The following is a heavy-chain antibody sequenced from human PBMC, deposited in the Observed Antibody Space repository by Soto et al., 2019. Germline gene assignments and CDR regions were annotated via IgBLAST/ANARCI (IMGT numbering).Heavy chain of an antibody. CDR1: GGSISDYY. CDR3: ATVGATFYYYYMDV. J-gene: IGHJ6*03. V-gene: IGHV4-59*12. Sequence: TSETLSLTCTVSGGSISDYYCSWIRQHPGKGLEWIGFIYYTGSTTYNPSLKSRVTISVDTSKNQFSLKLSSVTAADTAVYYCATVGATFYYYYMDVWGKGTTVTVSS. CDR2: IYYTGST.